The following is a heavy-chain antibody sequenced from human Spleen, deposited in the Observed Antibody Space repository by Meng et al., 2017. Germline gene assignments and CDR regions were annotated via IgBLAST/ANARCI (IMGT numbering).Heavy chain of an antibody. V-gene: IGHV1-24*01. J-gene: IGHJ6*02. CDR3: APREIQPYYYYYGMEV. CDR1: GYTLTESS. CDR2: FHPEDGRT. Sequence: ASVKVSCKVSGYTLTESSMHWVRQAPGKGLEWMGGFHPEDGRTIYAQKFQGRVTMTEDTSTDTAYMELSSLRSEDTAVYYCAPREIQPYYYYYGMEVWGQGTTITVSS. D-gene: IGHD5-18*01.